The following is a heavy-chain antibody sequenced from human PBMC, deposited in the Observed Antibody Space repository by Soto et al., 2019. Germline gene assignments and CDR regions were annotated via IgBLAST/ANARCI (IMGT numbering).Heavy chain of an antibody. J-gene: IGHJ4*02. D-gene: IGHD1-26*01. V-gene: IGHV4-31*03. CDR1: GGSISSGGYY. CDR3: ARGRDSGSYPFYFDY. Sequence: QVQLQESGPGLVKPSQTLSLTCTVSGGSISSGGYYWSWIRQHPGKGLEWIGYIYYSGSTYYNPSLKSRVTISVDTSKSQFALKLSSVTAADTAVYYCARGRDSGSYPFYFDYWGQGTLVTVSS. CDR2: IYYSGST.